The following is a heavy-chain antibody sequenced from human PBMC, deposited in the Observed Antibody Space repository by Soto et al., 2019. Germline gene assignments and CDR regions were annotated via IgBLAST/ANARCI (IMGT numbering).Heavy chain of an antibody. Sequence: VQLVQSGAEVKKPGASVKVSCKVSGYTFTSFDINWVRQSTGQGLEWMGWMNTSTGATGYAEKFQGRVTMTRDTSISTAYMELSGLRSEDTAEYFCARASYGSGSYYLPDMDVWGQGTTVTVSS. CDR1: GYTFTSFD. V-gene: IGHV1-8*01. CDR2: MNTSTGAT. CDR3: ARASYGSGSYYLPDMDV. J-gene: IGHJ6*02. D-gene: IGHD3-10*01.